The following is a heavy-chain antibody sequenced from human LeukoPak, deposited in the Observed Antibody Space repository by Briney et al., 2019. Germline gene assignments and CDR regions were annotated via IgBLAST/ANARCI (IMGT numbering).Heavy chain of an antibody. CDR3: AKSSPPPLRY. V-gene: IGHV3-23*01. Sequence: GGSLRLSCAASGFTFSSYWMSWVRQAPGKGLEWVSAFSGSGGSTYYANSVKGRFTISRDNSKNTLYLQMNSLRAEDTAVYYCAKSSPPPLRYWGQGTLVTVSS. CDR1: GFTFSSYW. J-gene: IGHJ4*02. CDR2: FSGSGGST.